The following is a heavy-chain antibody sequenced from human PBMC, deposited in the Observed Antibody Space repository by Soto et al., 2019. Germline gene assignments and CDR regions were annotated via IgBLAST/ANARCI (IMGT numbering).Heavy chain of an antibody. D-gene: IGHD3-22*01. J-gene: IGHJ6*02. CDR1: GGSFSGYY. V-gene: IGHV4-34*01. Sequence: SETLSLTCAVYGGSFSGYYWSWIRQPPGKGLEWIGEINHSGSTNYNPSLKSRVTISVDTSKNQFSLKLSSVTAADTAVYYCATQNTSGYYYRHYYYGMDVWGQGTTVTVSS. CDR2: INHSGST. CDR3: ATQNTSGYYYRHYYYGMDV.